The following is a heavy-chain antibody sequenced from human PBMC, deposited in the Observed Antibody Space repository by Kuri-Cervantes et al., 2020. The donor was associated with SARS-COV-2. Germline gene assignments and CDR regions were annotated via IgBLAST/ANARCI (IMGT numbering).Heavy chain of an antibody. J-gene: IGHJ6*02. CDR1: GYTFTGYY. D-gene: IGHD3-10*01. CDR2: INPNSGGT. Sequence: ASVKVPCKASGYTFTGYYMHWVRQAPGQGLEWMGWINPNSGGTNYAQKFQGWVTMTRDTSISTAYMELSRLRSDDTAVYYCARGMVRGIIQYYYYAMDVWGQGTTVTVSS. CDR3: ARGMVRGIIQYYYYAMDV. V-gene: IGHV1-2*04.